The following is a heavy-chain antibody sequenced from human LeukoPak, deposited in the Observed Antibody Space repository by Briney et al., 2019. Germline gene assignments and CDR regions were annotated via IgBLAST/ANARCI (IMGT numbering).Heavy chain of an antibody. CDR1: GFTFDEYA. D-gene: IGHD6-19*01. Sequence: PGRSLRLSCAASGFTFDEYAMHWVRQAPGKGLEWVSGISWNSGSIGYADSVKGRFTISRDNAKNSQYLQMNSLRAEDTALYYCAKDNGSSGWYDGYFQHWGQGTLVTVSS. CDR3: AKDNGSSGWYDGYFQH. J-gene: IGHJ1*01. V-gene: IGHV3-9*01. CDR2: ISWNSGSI.